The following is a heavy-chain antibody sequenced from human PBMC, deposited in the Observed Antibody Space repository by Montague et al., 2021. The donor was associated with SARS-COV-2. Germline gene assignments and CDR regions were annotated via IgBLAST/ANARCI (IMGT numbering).Heavy chain of an antibody. J-gene: IGHJ4*02. CDR2: INHSGSS. CDR3: ARLAYCGADWFSGWEIFLDS. V-gene: IGHV4-34*01. CDR1: GGSFSSYY. Sequence: SETLSLTCAVSGGSFSSYYWSWIRQPPGRGLEWIAEINHSGSSNYNPSLKSRVTMSVDTSKNQFSLKLNSVTVADTAVYYCARLAYCGADWFSGWEIFLDSWGQGTLVTVSS. D-gene: IGHD2-21*02.